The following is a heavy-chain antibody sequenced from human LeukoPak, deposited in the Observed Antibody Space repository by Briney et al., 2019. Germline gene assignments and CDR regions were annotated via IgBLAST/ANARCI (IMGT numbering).Heavy chain of an antibody. CDR3: ARAVKYRSGPLTDLLPYYFDY. V-gene: IGHV1-3*03. CDR1: GYTFTDDA. Sequence: ASVKVSCKASGYTFTDDAMHGVRQAPGQRRGWMGWINTGKGNTKYSQEFKGRVTITRDTSANTGYMALSSLRSEDMAVYYCARAVKYRSGPLTDLLPYYFDYWGQGTLVTVSS. J-gene: IGHJ4*02. CDR2: INTGKGNT. D-gene: IGHD6-19*01.